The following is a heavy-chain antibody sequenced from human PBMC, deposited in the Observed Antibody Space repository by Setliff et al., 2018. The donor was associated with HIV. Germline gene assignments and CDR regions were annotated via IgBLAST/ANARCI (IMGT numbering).Heavy chain of an antibody. J-gene: IGHJ4*02. CDR3: ARDPPTYDSSGYSFDS. Sequence: SVKVSCKASGDTFGSHAISWVRQAPGQGLEWMGAIFPIFGTPNYAQKFQGRVTISADESTSTAYIELSSLTSEDTAVYYCARDPPTYDSSGYSFDSWGQGTLVTVSS. CDR2: IFPIFGTP. D-gene: IGHD3-22*01. V-gene: IGHV1-69*13. CDR1: GDTFGSHA.